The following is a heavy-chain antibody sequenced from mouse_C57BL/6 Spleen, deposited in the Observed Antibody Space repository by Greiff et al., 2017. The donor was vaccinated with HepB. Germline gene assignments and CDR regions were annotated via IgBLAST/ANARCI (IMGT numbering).Heavy chain of an antibody. CDR3: AREWVITTVVATDYAMDY. J-gene: IGHJ4*01. CDR1: GYTFTSYG. CDR2: IYPRSGNT. Sequence: VQLQESGAELARPGASVKLSCKASGYTFTSYGISWVKQRTGQGLEWIGEIYPRSGNTYYNEKFKGKATLTADKSYSTAYMELRSLTSEDSAVYFCAREWVITTVVATDYAMDYWGQGTSVTVSS. D-gene: IGHD1-1*01. V-gene: IGHV1-81*01.